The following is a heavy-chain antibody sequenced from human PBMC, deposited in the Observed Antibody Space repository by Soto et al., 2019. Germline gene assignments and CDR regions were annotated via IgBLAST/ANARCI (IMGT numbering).Heavy chain of an antibody. D-gene: IGHD3-3*01. CDR1: GFTVSSNY. CDR3: ARHIGDAIFVGWFDP. Sequence: GGSLRLSCAASGFTVSSNYISWVRQAPGKRLEWVSVIYSGGSTHYADSVKGLLTISRDNSKNTLYLQMNSLRAEDTAVYYCARHIGDAIFVGWFDPWGQGTLVTVSS. V-gene: IGHV3-66*04. CDR2: IYSGGST. J-gene: IGHJ5*02.